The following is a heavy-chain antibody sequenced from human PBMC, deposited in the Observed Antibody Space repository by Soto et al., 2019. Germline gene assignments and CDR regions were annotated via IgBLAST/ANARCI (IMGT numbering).Heavy chain of an antibody. CDR2: IYHCGST. D-gene: IGHD4-17*01. CDR3: ASGLVTTLHY. J-gene: IGHJ4*02. Sequence: QLQLQESGSGLVKPSQTLSLTCAVSGGSISSGGYSWSWIRQPPGKGLEWIGYIYHCGSTYYNPSLKSRATISVDTSKNHFSLKLSSVTPADTAVYYCASGLVTTLHYWGQGTLVTVSA. V-gene: IGHV4-30-2*01. CDR1: GGSISSGGYS.